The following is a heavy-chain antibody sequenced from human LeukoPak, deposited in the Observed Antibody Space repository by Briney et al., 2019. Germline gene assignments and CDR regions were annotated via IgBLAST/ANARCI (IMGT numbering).Heavy chain of an antibody. CDR3: ARVLLAAAGHETGY. CDR1: GFTFSSYS. J-gene: IGHJ4*02. D-gene: IGHD6-13*01. Sequence: GGSLRLSCAASGFTFSSYSMNWVRQAPGKGLEWVSSISSSSNYIYYADSVKGRFTISRDNAKNSLYLQMNSLRAEDTDVYYCARVLLAAAGHETGYWGQGTLVTVSS. V-gene: IGHV3-21*01. CDR2: ISSSSNYI.